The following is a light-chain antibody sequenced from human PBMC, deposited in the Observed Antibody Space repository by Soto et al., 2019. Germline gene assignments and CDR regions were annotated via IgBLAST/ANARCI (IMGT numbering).Light chain of an antibody. CDR1: QSVSSK. CDR3: QQYNNWHLFT. V-gene: IGKV3-15*01. J-gene: IGKJ3*01. Sequence: EIVMTQYPATLSVSPGERATLSCRASQSVSSKLAWYQQKPGQAPRLLIYGASTRATGIPARFSGSGSGTEFTLTISSLQSEDFAVYYCQQYNNWHLFTFGPGTKVEIK. CDR2: GAS.